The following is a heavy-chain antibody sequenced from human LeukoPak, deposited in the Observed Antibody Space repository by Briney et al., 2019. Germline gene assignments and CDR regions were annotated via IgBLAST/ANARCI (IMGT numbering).Heavy chain of an antibody. D-gene: IGHD3-10*01. J-gene: IGHJ4*02. CDR2: IHHSGST. CDR3: ATNYGSGSYYILVY. Sequence: KTSETLSLTCAVSGYSISSGYFWGWIRQPPGKGLEWIGRIHHSGSTYYNPSLKSRVTISLNTSKNQFSLKLSSVTAADTAVYYCATNYGSGSYYILVYWGQGTLVTVSA. V-gene: IGHV4-38-2*01. CDR1: GYSISSGYF.